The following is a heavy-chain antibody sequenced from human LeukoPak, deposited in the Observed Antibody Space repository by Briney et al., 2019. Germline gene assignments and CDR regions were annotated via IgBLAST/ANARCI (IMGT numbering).Heavy chain of an antibody. V-gene: IGHV3-30-3*01. Sequence: PGGSLRLSCAASGFTFSSYAMHWVRQAPGKGLGWVAVISYDGSNKYYADSVKGRFTISRDNSKNTLYLQMNSLRAEDTAVYYCARDTSSSSLTGFDYWGQGTLVTVSS. D-gene: IGHD6-6*01. CDR3: ARDTSSSSLTGFDY. CDR1: GFTFSSYA. J-gene: IGHJ4*02. CDR2: ISYDGSNK.